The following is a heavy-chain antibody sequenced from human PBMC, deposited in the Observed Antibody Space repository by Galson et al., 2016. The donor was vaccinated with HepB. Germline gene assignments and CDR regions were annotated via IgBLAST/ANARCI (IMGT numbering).Heavy chain of an antibody. Sequence: SLRLSCAASGFTFSSYWMTWVRQAPGKGLEWVANIKEDGSEEYYVDSVKGRFTISRDNAKNSIFLQMNSLRVEDTAVYYCARGFGASYIGGQGTMVTVSS. J-gene: IGHJ3*02. CDR3: ARGFGASYI. D-gene: IGHD3-10*01. CDR1: GFTFSSYW. CDR2: IKEDGSEE. V-gene: IGHV3-7*01.